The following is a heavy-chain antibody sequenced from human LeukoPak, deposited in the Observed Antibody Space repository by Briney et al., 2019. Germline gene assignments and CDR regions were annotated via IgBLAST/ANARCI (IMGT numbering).Heavy chain of an antibody. CDR2: IYYSGST. J-gene: IGHJ6*02. D-gene: IGHD6-13*01. V-gene: IGHV4-39*07. CDR1: GGSFSSYY. Sequence: SETLSLTCAGYGGSFSSYYWGWIRQPLGKGLEWIGSIYYSGSTYYNPSLKSRVTISVDTSKNQFSLKLSSVTAADTAVYYCARFFAAAATKPMDVWGQGTTVTVSS. CDR3: ARFFAAAATKPMDV.